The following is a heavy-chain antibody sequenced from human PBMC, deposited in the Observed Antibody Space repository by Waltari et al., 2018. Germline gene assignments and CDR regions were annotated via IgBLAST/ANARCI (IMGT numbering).Heavy chain of an antibody. CDR1: GYTFTSYD. J-gene: IGHJ6*02. CDR2: MNPKRGNT. V-gene: IGHV1-8*01. CDR3: ASIGAQYYDFWSGYYTPNGMDV. D-gene: IGHD3-3*01. Sequence: QVQLVQSGAEVKKPGASVKVSCKASGYTFTSYDINWVRQATGQGLEWMGWMNPKRGNTGYAQKFQGRVTMTRNTSRSKADMELSSLRSEDTAVYYCASIGAQYYDFWSGYYTPNGMDVWGQGTTVTVSS.